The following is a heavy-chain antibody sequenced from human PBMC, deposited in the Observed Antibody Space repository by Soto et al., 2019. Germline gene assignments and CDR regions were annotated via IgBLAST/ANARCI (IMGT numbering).Heavy chain of an antibody. J-gene: IGHJ4*02. CDR3: SRSGGDYGDYTFDF. D-gene: IGHD4-17*01. CDR1: GYTFTAYS. CDR2: INPGIGDT. Sequence: QVQLVQSGAEVKKPGASVKVSCKTSGYTFTAYSMHWVRQALGQRLEWMGWINPGIGDTKYSQKFQDRVTLTSDTSANTAYMELSSLRSEDTGVYYCSRSGGDYGDYTFDFWGQGTLVTVSS. V-gene: IGHV1-3*01.